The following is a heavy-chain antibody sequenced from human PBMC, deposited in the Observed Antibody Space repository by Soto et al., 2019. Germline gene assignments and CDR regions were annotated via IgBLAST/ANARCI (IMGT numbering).Heavy chain of an antibody. J-gene: IGHJ4*02. V-gene: IGHV4-59*11. CDR1: GGSISSHS. Sequence: TLSLTCTVSGGSISSHSWSWIRQPPGRGLEWIGLIYYSGSTNYSPSLKSRVTISVDTSKDQFSLKLTSVTAADTAVYYCARASTTYPYYFDYWGQGTLVTVSS. CDR2: IYYSGST. D-gene: IGHD1-26*01. CDR3: ARASTTYPYYFDY.